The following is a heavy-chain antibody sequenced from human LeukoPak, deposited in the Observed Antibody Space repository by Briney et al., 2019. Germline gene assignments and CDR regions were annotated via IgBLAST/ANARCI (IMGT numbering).Heavy chain of an antibody. Sequence: PGGSLRLSCAASGFTFSDYYMSWLRQAPGKGLEWVSYISSSGSTIYYADSVKGRFTISRDNAKNSLYMQMNSLRAEETAVYYCARWGCSGGSCHPYYYYYYMDVWGKGTTVTVSS. CDR1: GFTFSDYY. D-gene: IGHD2-15*01. CDR3: ARWGCSGGSCHPYYYYYYMDV. V-gene: IGHV3-11*04. J-gene: IGHJ6*03. CDR2: ISSSGSTI.